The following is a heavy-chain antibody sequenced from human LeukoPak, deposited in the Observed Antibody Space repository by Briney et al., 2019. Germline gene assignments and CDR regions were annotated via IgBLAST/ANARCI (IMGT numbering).Heavy chain of an antibody. V-gene: IGHV3-11*04. J-gene: IGHJ4*02. Sequence: GGSLRLSCAASGFTFNDYYMTWIRQAPGKGLEWVSYISTHGSIIYYADSVKGRFTIFRDNAKNSLYLQMNTLRAEDTAVYYCARVGLNDYGSGTYADYWGQGTLVTVSS. D-gene: IGHD3-10*01. CDR3: ARVGLNDYGSGTYADY. CDR1: GFTFNDYY. CDR2: ISTHGSII.